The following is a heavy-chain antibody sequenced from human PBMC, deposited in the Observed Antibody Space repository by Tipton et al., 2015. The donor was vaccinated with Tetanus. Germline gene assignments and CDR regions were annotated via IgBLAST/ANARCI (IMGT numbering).Heavy chain of an antibody. CDR3: ERGLPREPFYFDY. CDR2: IYYTERT. Sequence: LRLSCTVSGASINAGGYLWTWVRQYPGKGLEWIGNIYYTERTSYAPSLDSRVTISVDTSKNQFSLRLTSVTAADAAVYFCERGLPREPFYFDYWGQGKQVTVPS. CDR1: GASINAGGYL. D-gene: IGHD1-26*01. V-gene: IGHV4-31*02. J-gene: IGHJ4*02.